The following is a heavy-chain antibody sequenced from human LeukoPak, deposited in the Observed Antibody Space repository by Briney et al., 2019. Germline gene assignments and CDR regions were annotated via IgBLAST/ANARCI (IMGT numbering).Heavy chain of an antibody. J-gene: IGHJ4*02. V-gene: IGHV3-30*03. CDR2: ISYDGSNK. CDR1: GFTFSSYG. D-gene: IGHD5-12*01. CDR3: ARSIVATIRGAGVFDY. Sequence: GGSLRLSCAASGFTFSSYGMHWVRQAPGKGLEWVAVISYDGSNKYYADSVKGRFTISRDNSKNTLYLQMNSLRAEDTAVYYCARSIVATIRGAGVFDYWGQGTLVTVSS.